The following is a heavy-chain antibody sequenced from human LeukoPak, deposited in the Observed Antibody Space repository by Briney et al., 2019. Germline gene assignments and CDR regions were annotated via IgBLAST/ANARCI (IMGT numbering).Heavy chain of an antibody. CDR3: ARDPSNTSGWKTWFDT. CDR1: GFIFTKYG. CDR2: ISGYNGDI. J-gene: IGHJ5*02. D-gene: IGHD6-19*01. V-gene: IGHV1-18*01. Sequence: ASVKVSCKASGFIFTKYGISWVRQAPGQGLEWVGWISGYNGDINYAQKLQGRVTMTRDTSTTTVYMELRSLRSDDTAFYYCARDPSNTSGWKTWFDTWGQGTLVTVSS.